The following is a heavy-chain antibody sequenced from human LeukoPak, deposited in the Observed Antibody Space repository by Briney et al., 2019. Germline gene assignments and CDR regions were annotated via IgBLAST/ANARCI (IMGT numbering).Heavy chain of an antibody. CDR2: IYYSGCT. Sequence: SEALELTCSIPGGSIRCYYWDWIRQPPGKGPEWIGYIYYSGCTNYNSCLKSRVPISVDSSKNQFSLKTSSVTAADTAVYYCARALYGSSWYLDYWGQGTLVTVSS. CDR1: GGSIRCYY. J-gene: IGHJ4*02. V-gene: IGHV4-59*01. CDR3: ARALYGSSWYLDY. D-gene: IGHD6-13*01.